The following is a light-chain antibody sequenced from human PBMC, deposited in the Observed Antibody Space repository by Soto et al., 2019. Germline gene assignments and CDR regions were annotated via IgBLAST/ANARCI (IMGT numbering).Light chain of an antibody. CDR1: QSVFYSSTNKTS. Sequence: DIVMTQSPDSLAVSLGERATINCKSSQSVFYSSTNKTSLPWYQHKPGKLPKILIYWPPTRESGVPDRFSGSGSGTDFTLTISSLQAEDVAVYYCQQYYSTPITFGQGTRLEIK. V-gene: IGKV4-1*01. J-gene: IGKJ5*01. CDR2: WPP. CDR3: QQYYSTPIT.